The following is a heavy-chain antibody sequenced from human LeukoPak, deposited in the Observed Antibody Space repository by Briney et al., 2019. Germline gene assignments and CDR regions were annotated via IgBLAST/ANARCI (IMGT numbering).Heavy chain of an antibody. Sequence: AGSLRLACAASGFTFSNHLMHWVSHAPGKGLGWVSRITSDGSSTHYADSVKGRFTISRDNAKNTLYLQMNSLTAEDTAVYYCVSLGYCSTSSCQPWGQGTLVTVSS. CDR1: GFTFSNHL. J-gene: IGHJ4*02. D-gene: IGHD2-2*01. V-gene: IGHV3-74*01. CDR2: ITSDGSST. CDR3: VSLGYCSTSSCQP.